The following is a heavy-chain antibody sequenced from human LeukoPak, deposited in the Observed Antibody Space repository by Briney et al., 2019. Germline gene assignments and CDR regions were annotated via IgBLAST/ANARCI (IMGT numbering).Heavy chain of an antibody. CDR2: INGSSSDT. CDR3: ARRGTTYCTVDSCHPNWFDP. Sequence: GRSLRLSCAASGFTFSDYYMTWIRQAPGRGLEWISYINGSSSDTKYADSVKGRFTIYRDNAKNSVYLLMNSLRAEGTAVYYCARRGTTYCTVDSCHPNWFDPWGQGTLVTVSS. J-gene: IGHJ5*02. V-gene: IGHV3-11*03. CDR1: GFTFSDYY. D-gene: IGHD2-15*01.